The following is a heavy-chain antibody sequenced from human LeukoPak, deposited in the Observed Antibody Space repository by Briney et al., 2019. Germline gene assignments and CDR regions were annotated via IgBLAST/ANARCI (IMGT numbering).Heavy chain of an antibody. CDR3: ASTSKYIGSGRDDSFDI. Sequence: SETLSLTCSVSGGSISTRGYYWSWIRQPPGKGLEWIGYISYSGGTYYNPSLQSRVTMSADTSKSQFSLRMSSVTAADTAVYYCASTSKYIGSGRDDSFDIWGQGTMVTVSS. J-gene: IGHJ3*02. D-gene: IGHD3-10*01. V-gene: IGHV4-30-4*01. CDR1: GGSISTRGYY. CDR2: ISYSGGT.